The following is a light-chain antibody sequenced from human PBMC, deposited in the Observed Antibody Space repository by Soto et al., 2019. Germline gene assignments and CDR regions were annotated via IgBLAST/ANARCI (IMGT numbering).Light chain of an antibody. J-gene: IGKJ1*01. CDR2: GAS. CDR3: QDSDSPQWT. Sequence: ENVLTQSLCTLSLSPGERATLSCRASQSVSSSYLAWYQQKPGQAPRLLIYGASSRATGIPDRFSGSGSGTDFTLTISRLGPEDFAVYYCQDSDSPQWTFVQ. CDR1: QSVSSSY. V-gene: IGKV3-20*01.